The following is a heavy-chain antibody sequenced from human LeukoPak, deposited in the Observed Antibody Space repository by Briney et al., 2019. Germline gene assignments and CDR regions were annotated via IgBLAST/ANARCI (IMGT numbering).Heavy chain of an antibody. Sequence: SSETLSLTCTVSGGSISSGGYYWSWIRQHPGKGLEWIGYIYYSGSTYYNPSLKSRVTISVDTSKNQFSLKLSSVTAADTAVYYCARRSSSIAAQTNWFDPWGQGTLVTVSS. J-gene: IGHJ5*02. D-gene: IGHD6-6*01. V-gene: IGHV4-31*03. CDR1: GGSISSGGYY. CDR2: IYYSGST. CDR3: ARRSSSIAAQTNWFDP.